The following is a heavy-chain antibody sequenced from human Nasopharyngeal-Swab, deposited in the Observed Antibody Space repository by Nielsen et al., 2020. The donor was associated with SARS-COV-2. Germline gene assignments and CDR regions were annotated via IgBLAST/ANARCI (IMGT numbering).Heavy chain of an antibody. J-gene: IGHJ6*02. Sequence: GESLKISCAASGFTFSGSAMHWVRQASGKGLEWVGRIRSKANSYATAYAASVKGRFTISRDDSKNTAYLQMNSLKTEDTAVYYCTRRAMVSRYYYYYGMDVWGQGTTVTVSS. CDR1: GFTFSGSA. D-gene: IGHD5-18*01. V-gene: IGHV3-73*01. CDR2: IRSKANSYAT. CDR3: TRRAMVSRYYYYYGMDV.